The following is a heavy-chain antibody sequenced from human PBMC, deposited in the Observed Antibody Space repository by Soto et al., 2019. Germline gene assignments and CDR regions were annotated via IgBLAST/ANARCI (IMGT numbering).Heavy chain of an antibody. CDR2: INPDATTI. D-gene: IGHD3-10*01. V-gene: IGHV3-74*01. Sequence: GGSLRLSCATSGFTFSNYWIHWVRQAPGEGLVWVSRINPDATTINYADSVKGRFTVSRDNAKNTLYLQMNSLRAEDTAVYYCATAASYRFDHWGQGTMVTVYS. CDR3: ATAASYRFDH. J-gene: IGHJ4*02. CDR1: GFTFSNYW.